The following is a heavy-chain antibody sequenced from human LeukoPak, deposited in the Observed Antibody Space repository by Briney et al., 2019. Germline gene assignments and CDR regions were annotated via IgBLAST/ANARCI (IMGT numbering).Heavy chain of an antibody. CDR3: AKGGGSGWYDLSY. CDR2: ISWDGGST. Sequence: GGSLRLSCAASGFTFDDCTMHRVRQAPGKGLEWVSLISWDGGSTYYADSVKGRFTISRDNSKNSLYLQMNSLRTEDTALYYCAKGGGSGWYDLSYWGQGTLVTVSS. CDR1: GFTFDDCT. J-gene: IGHJ4*02. V-gene: IGHV3-43*01. D-gene: IGHD6-19*01.